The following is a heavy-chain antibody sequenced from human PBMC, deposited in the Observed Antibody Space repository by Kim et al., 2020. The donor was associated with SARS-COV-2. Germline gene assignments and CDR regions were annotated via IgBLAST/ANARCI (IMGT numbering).Heavy chain of an antibody. CDR3: ARDDYGDHGYYYYGMDV. V-gene: IGHV3-11*06. D-gene: IGHD4-17*01. J-gene: IGHJ6*02. CDR2: ISSSSSYT. Sequence: GGSLRLSCAASGFTFSDYYMSWIRQAPGKGLEWVSYISSSSSYTNYADSVKGRFTISRDNAKNSLYLQMNSLRAEDTAVYYCARDDYGDHGYYYYGMDVWGQGTTVTVSS. CDR1: GFTFSDYY.